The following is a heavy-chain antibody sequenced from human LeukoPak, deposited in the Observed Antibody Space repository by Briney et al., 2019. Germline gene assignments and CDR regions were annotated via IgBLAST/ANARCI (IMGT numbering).Heavy chain of an antibody. J-gene: IGHJ4*02. CDR1: GYTFTGYY. V-gene: IGHV1-2*02. D-gene: IGHD2-2*01. Sequence: GASVKVSCKASGYTFTGYYMHWVRQAPGQGLEWMGWINPNSGGTNYAQKFQGRVTMTRDTSISTAYMELSRLRSDDTAVYYCARDIVVVPAADYFDYWGQGTLVTVSS. CDR3: ARDIVVVPAADYFDY. CDR2: INPNSGGT.